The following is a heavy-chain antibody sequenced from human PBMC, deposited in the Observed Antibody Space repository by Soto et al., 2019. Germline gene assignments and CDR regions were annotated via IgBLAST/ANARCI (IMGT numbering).Heavy chain of an antibody. CDR3: AIQASGIAAAGAGYYYYYGMDV. CDR2: IYPGDSDT. V-gene: IGHV5-51*01. Sequence: SLKISCKGSGYSFTSYWIGWVRQMPGKGLEWMGIIYPGDSDTRYSPSFQGQVTISADKSISTAYLQWSSLKASDTAMYYCAIQASGIAAAGAGYYYYYGMDVWGQGTTVTVSS. J-gene: IGHJ6*02. D-gene: IGHD6-13*01. CDR1: GYSFTSYW.